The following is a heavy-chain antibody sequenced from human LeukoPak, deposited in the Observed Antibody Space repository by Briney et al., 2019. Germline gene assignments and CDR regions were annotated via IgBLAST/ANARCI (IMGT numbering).Heavy chain of an antibody. CDR2: IYYSGST. J-gene: IGHJ3*02. V-gene: IGHV4-30-4*08. Sequence: SETLSLTCTVSGGSISSGDYYWSWIRQPPGKCLEWVGYIYYSGSTYYNPSLKSRVTISVDTSKNQFSLKLSSVTAADTAVYYCARSYCSSTSCYFDAFDIWGRGTMVTVSS. CDR1: GGSISSGDYY. D-gene: IGHD2-2*01. CDR3: ARSYCSSTSCYFDAFDI.